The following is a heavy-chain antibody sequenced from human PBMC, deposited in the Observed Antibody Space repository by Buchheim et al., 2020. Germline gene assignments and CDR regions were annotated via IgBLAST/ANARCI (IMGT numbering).Heavy chain of an antibody. CDR3: ARVLTTVTTVDY. CDR2: IYYSGST. J-gene: IGHJ4*02. D-gene: IGHD4-17*01. CDR1: GGSISSGGYS. Sequence: QVQLQESCPGLVKPSQTLSLTCTVSGGSISSGGYSWSWIRQHPGNGLEWIGYIYYSGSTYYNPSLKIRVTISVDTSKNQFSLKLSSVTAADTAVYYCARVLTTVTTVDYWGQGTL. V-gene: IGHV4-31*03.